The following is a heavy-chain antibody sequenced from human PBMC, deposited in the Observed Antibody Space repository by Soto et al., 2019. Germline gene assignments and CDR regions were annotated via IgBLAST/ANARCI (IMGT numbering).Heavy chain of an antibody. Sequence: SETLSLTCTVSGGSISSSSHHWGWIRQPPGKGLEWIGSIYHSGTTYYNPPLKSRVTISVDTSKNQFSLKLSSVTAADTAVYYCARTRAVWFDPWGQGTLVTVSS. CDR3: ARTRAVWFDP. CDR1: GGSISSSSHH. D-gene: IGHD6-19*01. V-gene: IGHV4-39*01. J-gene: IGHJ5*02. CDR2: IYHSGTT.